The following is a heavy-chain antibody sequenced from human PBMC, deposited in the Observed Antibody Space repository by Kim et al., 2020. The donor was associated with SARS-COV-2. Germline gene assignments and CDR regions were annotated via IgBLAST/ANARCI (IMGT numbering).Heavy chain of an antibody. CDR3: AKVATTDSFDY. V-gene: IGHV3-7*01. J-gene: IGHJ4*02. D-gene: IGHD4-4*01. Sequence: YVVSVKGRFTISRDDAKKSLYLQMNSPRAEDTAVYYCAKVATTDSFDYWGQGTLVTVSS.